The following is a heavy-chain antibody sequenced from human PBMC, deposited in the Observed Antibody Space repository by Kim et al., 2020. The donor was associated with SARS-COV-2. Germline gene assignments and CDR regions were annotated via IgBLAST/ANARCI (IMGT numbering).Heavy chain of an antibody. D-gene: IGHD4-17*01. Sequence: NPSIKSRVTISVDKSKNQFSLKLSSVTAADTAVYYCASPMTTVDQGGFDIWGQGTMVTVSS. J-gene: IGHJ3*02. CDR3: ASPMTTVDQGGFDI. V-gene: IGHV4-4*02.